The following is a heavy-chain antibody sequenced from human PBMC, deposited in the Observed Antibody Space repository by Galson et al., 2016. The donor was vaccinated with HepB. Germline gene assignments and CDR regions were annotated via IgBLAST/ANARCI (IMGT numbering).Heavy chain of an antibody. J-gene: IGHJ6*02. CDR1: GFTFSSYG. CDR3: ARDPIAVVPAAPWARYYYHYYGMDV. CDR2: ISYDGTNK. Sequence: SLRLSCAASGFTFSSYGMHWVRQAPGKGLECVAVISYDGTNKYYEDSVRGRFTISRANSKNTLYLQMNSLRAEDTAMYYCARDPIAVVPAAPWARYYYHYYGMDVWGQGTTVTVSS. V-gene: IGHV3-30*03. D-gene: IGHD2-2*01.